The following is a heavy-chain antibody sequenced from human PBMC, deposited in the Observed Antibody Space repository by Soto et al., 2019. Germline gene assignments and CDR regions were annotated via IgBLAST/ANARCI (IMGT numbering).Heavy chain of an antibody. D-gene: IGHD4-17*01. CDR2: VSAGAIST. J-gene: IGHJ4*02. CDR3: ARGANGDYDY. V-gene: IGHV3-23*01. Sequence: VQLLESGGGLVQPGGSLRLSCAASGFTFSSYAMSWVRQAPGRGLEWVSAVSAGAISTYYADSLKGRFTISRDSCNNLIYIHMNSLRGDDMSLYFCARGANGDYDYWGQGALVTVS. CDR1: GFTFSSYA.